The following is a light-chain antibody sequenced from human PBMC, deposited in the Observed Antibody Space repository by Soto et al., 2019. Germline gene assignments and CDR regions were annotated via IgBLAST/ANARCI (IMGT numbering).Light chain of an antibody. J-gene: IGLJ2*01. Sequence: QSVLTQSPSASASLGASVKLTCTLSSGHSSYAIAWHQQQPEKGPRYLMKLSSDGSHSKGDGIPDRFSGSSSGAERYLTISSLQSEDVADYYCQTWDTGARVVFGGGTKPTVL. CDR3: QTWDTGARVV. V-gene: IGLV4-69*01. CDR2: LSSDGSH. CDR1: SGHSSYA.